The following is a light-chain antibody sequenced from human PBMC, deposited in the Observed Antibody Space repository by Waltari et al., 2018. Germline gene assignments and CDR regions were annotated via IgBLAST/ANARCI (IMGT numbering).Light chain of an antibody. V-gene: IGLV2-23*02. CDR1: SRDIGRYGV. CDR3: CSYAGNYVWV. J-gene: IGLJ3*02. Sequence: QSALPHPAAVSGSPGQSVTISRIGASRDIGRYGVFSWYHHRPGNAPTLVISDVSKRPSGVSDRFSGSKSGDTAALTISGLQFEDEADYYCCSYAGNYVWVFGGGTRLTVL. CDR2: DVS.